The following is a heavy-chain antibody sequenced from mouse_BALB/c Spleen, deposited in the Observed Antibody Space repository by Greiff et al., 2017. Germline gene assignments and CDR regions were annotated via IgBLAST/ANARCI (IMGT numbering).Heavy chain of an antibody. D-gene: IGHD2-1*01. CDR2: FDPSDSYT. Sequence: QVQLQQPGAELVKPGASVKLSCKASGYTFTSYWMHWVKQRPGQGLEWIGEFDPSDSYTNYNQKFKGKATLTVDKSSSTAYMQLSSLTSEDSAVYYCARSLPLPDYWGQGTSVTVSS. V-gene: IGHV1-69*02. CDR3: ARSLPLPDY. J-gene: IGHJ4*01. CDR1: GYTFTSYW.